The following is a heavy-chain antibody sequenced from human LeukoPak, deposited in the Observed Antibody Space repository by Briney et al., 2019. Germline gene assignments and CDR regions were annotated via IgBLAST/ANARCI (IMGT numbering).Heavy chain of an antibody. CDR1: GFTFSSYS. V-gene: IGHV3-30*18. D-gene: IGHD6-19*01. J-gene: IGHJ5*02. CDR2: ISYDGSNT. Sequence: PGGSLRLSCAASGFTFSSYSMNWVRQAPGKGLEWVAVISYDGSNTYYTDSVKGRFTISRDNSKNTLDLQMNSLRTEDTAVYYCAKGLGLSVAGTDWFDPWGQGTLVTVSS. CDR3: AKGLGLSVAGTDWFDP.